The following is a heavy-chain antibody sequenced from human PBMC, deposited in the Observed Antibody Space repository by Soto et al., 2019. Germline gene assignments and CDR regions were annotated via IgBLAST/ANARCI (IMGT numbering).Heavy chain of an antibody. J-gene: IGHJ5*02. CDR3: ARVPDR. CDR1: GGSISSGGYS. CDR2: IYHSGST. D-gene: IGHD2-2*01. Sequence: SETLSLTCAVSGGSISSGGYSWSWIRQPPGKGLEWIGYIYHSGSTYYNPSLKSRVTISVDRSKNQFSLRLSSVTAADTAVYYCARVPDRWGQGTLVTSPQ. V-gene: IGHV4-30-2*01.